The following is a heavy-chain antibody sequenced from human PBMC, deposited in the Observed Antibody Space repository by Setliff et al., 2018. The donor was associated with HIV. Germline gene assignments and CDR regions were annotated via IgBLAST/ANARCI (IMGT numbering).Heavy chain of an antibody. D-gene: IGHD6-6*01. CDR2: IYYSGST. CDR1: GGSISSHY. V-gene: IGHV4-59*11. CDR3: ARDLEFSSPFDAFDI. J-gene: IGHJ3*02. Sequence: SETLSLTCTVSGGSISSHYWSWIRQPPGKGLERIGSIYYSGSTNYNPSLKSRVTISVDTSKNQFSLKLSSVTAADTAVYYCARDLEFSSPFDAFDIWGQGTMVTVSS.